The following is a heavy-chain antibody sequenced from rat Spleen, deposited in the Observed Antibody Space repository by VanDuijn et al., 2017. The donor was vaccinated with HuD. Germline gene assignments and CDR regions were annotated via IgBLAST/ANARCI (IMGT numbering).Heavy chain of an antibody. V-gene: IGHV5-7*01. J-gene: IGHJ2*01. Sequence: EVQLVESGGGLVQPGRSLKLSCAASGFTFSDFDMAWVRQAPKKGLEWVAAIVDDGSNTFYLDSVKGRFTISRDNAKSTLYLQLDSLTSEDTATYYGAKHGSSNYGWYFYYWGQGVRVTVSS. CDR1: GFTFSDFD. CDR2: IVDDGSNT. CDR3: AKHGSSNYGWYFYY. D-gene: IGHD1-11*01.